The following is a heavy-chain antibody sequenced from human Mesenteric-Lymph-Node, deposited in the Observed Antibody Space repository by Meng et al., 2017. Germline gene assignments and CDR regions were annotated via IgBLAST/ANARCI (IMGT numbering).Heavy chain of an antibody. V-gene: IGHV3-23*01. CDR2: ISGSGGST. CDR1: GFTFSSYA. CDR3: ASFLYGFDP. D-gene: IGHD4-17*01. Sequence: GESLKISCAASGFTFSSYAMSWVRQAPGKGLEWVSAISGSGGSTYYADSVKGRFTISRDNAKNSLYLQMNSLRAEDTAVYYCASFLYGFDPWGQGTLVTVSS. J-gene: IGHJ5*02.